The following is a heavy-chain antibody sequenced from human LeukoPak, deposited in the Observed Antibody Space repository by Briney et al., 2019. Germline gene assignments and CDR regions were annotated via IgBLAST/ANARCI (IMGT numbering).Heavy chain of an antibody. J-gene: IGHJ4*02. CDR3: ARTKPPRDSSGWYV. D-gene: IGHD6-19*01. CDR1: GFTLSSYS. V-gene: IGHV3-21*01. CDR2: ISSSSSYI. Sequence: GGSLRLSCAASGFTLSSYSMNWVRQAPGKGLEWVSSISSSSSYIYYADSVKGRFTISRDNAKNSLYLQMNSLRAEDTAVYYCARTKPPRDSSGWYVWGQGTLVTVSS.